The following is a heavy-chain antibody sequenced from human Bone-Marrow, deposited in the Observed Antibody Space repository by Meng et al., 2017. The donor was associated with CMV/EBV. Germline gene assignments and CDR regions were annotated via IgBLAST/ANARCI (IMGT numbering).Heavy chain of an antibody. D-gene: IGHD6-6*01. V-gene: IGHV3-30*02. CDR2: IRYDGSNK. J-gene: IGHJ4*02. Sequence: GGSLRLPCAASGFTFSSYGMHWVRQAPGKGLEWVAFIRYDGSNKYYADSVKGRFTISRDNSKNTLYLQLDSLRVEDTAVYYCAKGEDGSSSWLGLFDSWGRGTLVTVSS. CDR1: GFTFSSYG. CDR3: AKGEDGSSSWLGLFDS.